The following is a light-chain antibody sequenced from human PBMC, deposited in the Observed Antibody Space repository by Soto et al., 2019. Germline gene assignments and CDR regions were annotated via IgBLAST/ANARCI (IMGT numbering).Light chain of an antibody. CDR1: QNVRIY. V-gene: IGKV1-5*03. CDR2: QTS. CDR3: QQSYSNPRT. J-gene: IGKJ1*01. Sequence: DIQMTQSPSTLSASVGDRVTITCRASQNVRIYLAWYQQKPGKAPKLLIYQTSSLQSGVPSRFSGSGSETDFTLTISSLQPEDFATYYCQQSYSNPRTFGQGTKVEIK.